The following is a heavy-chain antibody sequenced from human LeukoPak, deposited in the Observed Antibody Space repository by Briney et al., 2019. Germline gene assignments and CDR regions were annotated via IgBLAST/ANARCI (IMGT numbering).Heavy chain of an antibody. D-gene: IGHD2-2*01. Sequence: SETLSLTCTVSGGSISSGSYYWGWIRQPPGKDLEWIGNIYYSGRTYYNPSLKSRVTISVDTSKNQFSLKLSSVTAADTAVYYCARAGYCSSTSCLNWFDPWGQGTLVTVSS. CDR1: GGSISSGSYY. V-gene: IGHV4-39*01. J-gene: IGHJ5*02. CDR3: ARAGYCSSTSCLNWFDP. CDR2: IYYSGRT.